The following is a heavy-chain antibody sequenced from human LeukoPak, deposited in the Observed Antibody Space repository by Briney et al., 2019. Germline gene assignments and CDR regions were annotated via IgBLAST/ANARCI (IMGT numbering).Heavy chain of an antibody. D-gene: IGHD2-2*01. Sequence: GGSLRLSCAASGFTVSGNYMSWVRQAPGKGLEWVSVIYSGGSTYYADSVRGRFTISRDNSKNTLYLQMNSLRAEDTAVYYCAKGQCSSTSCPFDPWGQGTLVTVSS. V-gene: IGHV3-53*01. CDR2: IYSGGST. CDR1: GFTVSGNY. J-gene: IGHJ5*02. CDR3: AKGQCSSTSCPFDP.